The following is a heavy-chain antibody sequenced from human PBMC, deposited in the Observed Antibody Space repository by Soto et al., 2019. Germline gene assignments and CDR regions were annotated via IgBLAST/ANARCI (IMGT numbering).Heavy chain of an antibody. CDR2: ISYDGSNK. V-gene: IGHV3-30*18. CDR1: GFTFSSYG. Sequence: QVQLVESGGGVVQPGRSLRLSCAASGFTFSSYGMHWVRQAPGKGLEWVAVISYDGSNKYYAYSVKVRFTISRDNYKNTLYLQMNSLRAEDTAVYYCANSRGWYIIPFDYWGQGTLVTVSS. CDR3: ANSRGWYIIPFDY. D-gene: IGHD6-19*01. J-gene: IGHJ4*02.